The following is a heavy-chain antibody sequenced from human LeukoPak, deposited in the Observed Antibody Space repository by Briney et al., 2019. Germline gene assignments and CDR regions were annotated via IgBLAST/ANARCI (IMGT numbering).Heavy chain of an antibody. D-gene: IGHD3-10*01. CDR1: GGTFSSYA. V-gene: IGHV1-69*06. J-gene: IGHJ6*03. Sequence: ASVKVSCKASGGTFSSYAISWVRQAPGQGLEWMGGIIPIFGTANYAQKFQGRVTITADKSTSTAYMELSSLRSEDTAVYYCARNLWFGESSNYYYYYMDVWGKGTTVTVSS. CDR3: ARNLWFGESSNYYYYYMDV. CDR2: IIPIFGTA.